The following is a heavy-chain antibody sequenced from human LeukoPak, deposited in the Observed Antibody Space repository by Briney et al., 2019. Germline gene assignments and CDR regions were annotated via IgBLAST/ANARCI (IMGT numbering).Heavy chain of an antibody. CDR3: ARLSYGSGSYSDWIFDY. D-gene: IGHD3-10*01. J-gene: IGHJ4*02. Sequence: GEPLKISCKGSGYSFTSYWIGWVRQMPGKGLEWMGIIYPGDSDTRYSPSFQGQVTISADKSISTAYLQWSSLKASDTAMYYCARLSYGSGSYSDWIFDYWGQGTLVTVSS. CDR2: IYPGDSDT. CDR1: GYSFTSYW. V-gene: IGHV5-51*01.